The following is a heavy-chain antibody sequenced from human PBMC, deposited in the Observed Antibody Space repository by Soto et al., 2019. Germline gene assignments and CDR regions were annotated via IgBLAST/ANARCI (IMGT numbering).Heavy chain of an antibody. CDR1: GGTFSSYA. CDR2: TIPICGTA. V-gene: IGHV1-69*01. CDR3: ARTGEWMQLWAPIDD. D-gene: IGHD5-18*01. J-gene: IGHJ4*02. Sequence: QVQLVQSGAEVKKPGSSVKVSCKASGGTFSSYAISWVRQAPGQGLEGMGGTIPICGTANYAQKFQGRVTITADEYTSTAYMELRSLRSEDTAVYYCARTGEWMQLWAPIDDWGQGTLVTVSS.